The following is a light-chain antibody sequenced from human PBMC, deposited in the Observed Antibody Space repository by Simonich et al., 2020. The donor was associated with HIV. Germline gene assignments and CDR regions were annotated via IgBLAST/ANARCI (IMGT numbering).Light chain of an antibody. CDR1: QTISNY. Sequence: DIQMTQSPSSLSASVGDRVTVTCRTSQTISNYLYWYQQKPGKAPQLLIYGASILQSGVPSRFSGRRSGTDFTLAISNLQPEDFATYYCQQSYNTPPWTFGQGTKVEIK. CDR2: GAS. V-gene: IGKV1-39*01. J-gene: IGKJ1*01. CDR3: QQSYNTPPWT.